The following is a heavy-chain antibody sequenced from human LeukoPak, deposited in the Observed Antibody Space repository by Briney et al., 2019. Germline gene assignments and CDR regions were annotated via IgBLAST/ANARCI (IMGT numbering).Heavy chain of an antibody. Sequence: GGSLRLSCAASGFTFSNYWMHWIRQGPGKELVWVSRISGDGTTTNYADSVKGRFTISRDNAKNTLYLQMNSLTVEDTALYYCARDGTFDNWGQGTLVTVSS. J-gene: IGHJ4*02. CDR2: ISGDGTTT. CDR3: ARDGTFDN. V-gene: IGHV3-74*01. D-gene: IGHD6-13*01. CDR1: GFTFSNYW.